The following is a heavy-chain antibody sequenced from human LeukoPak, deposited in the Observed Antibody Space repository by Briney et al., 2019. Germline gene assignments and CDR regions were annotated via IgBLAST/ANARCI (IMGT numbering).Heavy chain of an antibody. CDR2: ISAYNGNT. Sequence: GASVKVSCKASGYTFTSYGIRWVRQAPGQGLEWMGWISAYNGNTNYAQKLQGRVTMTTDTSTSTAYMELRSLRSDDTAVYYCARAQTAKVGATYYFDYWGQGTLVTVSS. J-gene: IGHJ4*02. CDR3: ARAQTAKVGATYYFDY. CDR1: GYTFTSYG. V-gene: IGHV1-18*01. D-gene: IGHD1-26*01.